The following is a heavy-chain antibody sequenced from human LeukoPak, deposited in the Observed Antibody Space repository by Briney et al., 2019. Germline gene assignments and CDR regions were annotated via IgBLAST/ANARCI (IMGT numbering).Heavy chain of an antibody. V-gene: IGHV1-2*02. CDR1: GYHFTGYH. Sequence: GVSVKVSCKASGYHFTGYHVHWVRQAPGQGLEWMGRISTDSGDADIAQKFQGRVTMTRDTSISTAYMELSRLTSDDSAVYYCAGLGSTVKGRIDPWGQGTSVTVSS. D-gene: IGHD5/OR15-5a*01. J-gene: IGHJ5*02. CDR3: AGLGSTVKGRIDP. CDR2: ISTDSGDA.